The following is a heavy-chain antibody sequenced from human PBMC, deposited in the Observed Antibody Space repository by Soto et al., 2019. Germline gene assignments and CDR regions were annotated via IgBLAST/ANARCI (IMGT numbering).Heavy chain of an antibody. CDR2: ISPYNGNR. D-gene: IGHD6-13*01. Sequence: GASVKVSCKTSGYTFSSFGVSWVRQAPGQGLEWMGWISPYNGNRNYAQNLQGRVTMTTDTSTSTAYMELRSLRSDDTAMYYCARDRIAAAGPSDYWGQGTLVTVSS. CDR3: ARDRIAAAGPSDY. J-gene: IGHJ4*02. V-gene: IGHV1-18*04. CDR1: GYTFSSFG.